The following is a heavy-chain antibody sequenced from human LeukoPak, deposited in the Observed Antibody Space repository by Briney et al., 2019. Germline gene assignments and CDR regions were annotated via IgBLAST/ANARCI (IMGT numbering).Heavy chain of an antibody. V-gene: IGHV3-23*01. CDR1: GFIFSNDA. D-gene: IGHD5-18*01. CDR3: AKDTAMVTFGLRYFDL. J-gene: IGHJ2*01. CDR2: ISGSGGIT. Sequence: GGSLRLSCAASGFIFSNDAMSWVRQAPGKGLEWVSAISGSGGITHYADSVKGRFTISRDNSKNTLYLQMNSLRAEDTAVYYCAKDTAMVTFGLRYFDLWGRGTLVTVSS.